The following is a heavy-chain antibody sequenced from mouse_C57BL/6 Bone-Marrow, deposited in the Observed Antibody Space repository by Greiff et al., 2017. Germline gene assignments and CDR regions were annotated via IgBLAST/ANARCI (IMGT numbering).Heavy chain of an antibody. CDR3: ARNRKGFAY. CDR1: GFSLTSYG. CDR2: IWSGGST. J-gene: IGHJ3*01. Sequence: VKLVESGPGLVQPSQSLSITCTVSGFSLTSYGVHWVRQSPGTGLEWLGVIWSGGSTDYNAAFISRLSISKDHSKSQVFFKRNSLQADDTAIYYCARNRKGFAYWGQGTLVTVSA. V-gene: IGHV2-2*01.